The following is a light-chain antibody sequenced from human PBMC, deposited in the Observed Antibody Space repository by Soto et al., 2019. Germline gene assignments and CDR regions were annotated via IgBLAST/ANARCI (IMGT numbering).Light chain of an antibody. CDR1: QSVSSH. V-gene: IGKV3-15*01. J-gene: IGKJ1*01. Sequence: EIRMTQSPAILSVSPGESATLSCRASQSVSSHVVWYQQKPGQAPRLLISDSSTTGFPARFSGSGSGTEFTLTISSLQSDASAIYYGQQFGDWPSFGLGTKLEI. CDR2: DSS. CDR3: QQFGDWPS.